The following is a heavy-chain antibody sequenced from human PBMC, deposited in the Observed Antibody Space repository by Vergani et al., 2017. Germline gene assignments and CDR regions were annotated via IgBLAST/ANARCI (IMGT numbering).Heavy chain of an antibody. J-gene: IGHJ6*03. CDR1: NDSVSNTFYY. CDR2: IYYSGST. Sequence: QVQLQESGPGLVKPSETLALTCTVSNDSVSNTFYYWGWIRQTPGKGLEWIGSIYYSGSTYYNPSLESRVTMSVDTSKSQFSLKLSSVTAADTAVYYCARDNYDILXGYYTDYYYYYMDVWGKGTTVTVSS. CDR3: ARDNYDILXGYYTDYYYYYMDV. D-gene: IGHD3-9*01. V-gene: IGHV4-39*07.